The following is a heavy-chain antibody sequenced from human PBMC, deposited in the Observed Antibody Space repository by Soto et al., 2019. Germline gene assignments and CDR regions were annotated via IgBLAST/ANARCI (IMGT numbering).Heavy chain of an antibody. Sequence: NPSETLSLTCTVSGGSITSFYWSWIGQTPGKGLEWIGHISYTGSTNYNPSLKSRVTIAVDTSKNQFSLNLTSVTAADTAVYYCAREGNGWYYSDYWGQGALVTVSS. D-gene: IGHD6-19*01. J-gene: IGHJ4*02. CDR1: GGSITSFY. V-gene: IGHV4-59*01. CDR2: ISYTGST. CDR3: AREGNGWYYSDY.